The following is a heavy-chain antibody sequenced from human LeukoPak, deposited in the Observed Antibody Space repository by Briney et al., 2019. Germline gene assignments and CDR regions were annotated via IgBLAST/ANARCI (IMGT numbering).Heavy chain of an antibody. J-gene: IGHJ5*02. Sequence: ASVKVSCKASGYTFTGYYMHWVRHAPGQGLGWMGWINPNSGGTNYAQKFQGRVSMTRDTSTSTVYMELSSLRSEDTAVYYWARDSEYYYDSSGGGGFDPWGQGTLVTVSS. CDR1: GYTFTGYY. V-gene: IGHV1-2*02. CDR3: ARDSEYYYDSSGGGGFDP. CDR2: INPNSGGT. D-gene: IGHD3-22*01.